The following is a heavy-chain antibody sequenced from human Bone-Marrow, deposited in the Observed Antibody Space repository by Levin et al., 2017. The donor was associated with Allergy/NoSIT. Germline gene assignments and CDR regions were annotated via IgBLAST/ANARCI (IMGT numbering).Heavy chain of an antibody. CDR2: ISFDGRNK. J-gene: IGHJ6*02. CDR1: GFTFSTYG. Sequence: GGSLRLSCVASGFTFSTYGIHWVRQAPGKGLEWVAVISFDGRNKYYTDSVKGRFTISRDQSKNTLYLLMNSLRPEDTAIYYCAKVVNDFWIGGMDVWGQGTTVIVSS. V-gene: IGHV3-30*18. CDR3: AKVVNDFWIGGMDV. D-gene: IGHD3-3*01.